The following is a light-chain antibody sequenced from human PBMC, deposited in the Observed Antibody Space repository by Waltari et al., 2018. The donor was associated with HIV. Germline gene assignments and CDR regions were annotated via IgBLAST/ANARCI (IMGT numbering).Light chain of an antibody. CDR2: EAS. J-gene: IGKJ5*01. CDR3: QQYYSTPT. V-gene: IGKV4-1*01. Sequence: DIVLTQSPETLSVSLGERAAIHCKSEKSVLSPSNNVNYFAWYQQRPGQRPTLLFSEASSRSSGVPARFTASGSRTDFTLTIDDLQADDVAVYFCQQYYSTPTFGQGTQLV. CDR1: KSVLSPSNNVNY.